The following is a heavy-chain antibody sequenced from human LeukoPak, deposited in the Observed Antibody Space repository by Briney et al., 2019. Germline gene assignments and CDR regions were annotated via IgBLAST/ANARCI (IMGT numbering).Heavy chain of an antibody. J-gene: IGHJ3*02. CDR1: GYTFTSYY. V-gene: IGHV1-46*01. CDR2: INPSGGST. D-gene: IGHD2-2*01. Sequence: ASVKVSCKASGYTFTSYYMHWVRQAPGQGLEWTGIINPSGGSTSYAQKFQGRVTMTRDMSTSTVYMELSSLRSEDTAVYYCARSTVLRGAFDIWGQGTMVTVSS. CDR3: ARSTVLRGAFDI.